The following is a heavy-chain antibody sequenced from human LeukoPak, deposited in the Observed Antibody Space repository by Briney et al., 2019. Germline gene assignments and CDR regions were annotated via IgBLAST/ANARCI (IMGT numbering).Heavy chain of an antibody. V-gene: IGHV3-23*01. CDR2: ISATGGRT. CDR1: GFTFSSYA. Sequence: GGSLRLSCAASGFTFSSYAMSWVRQPPGKGLEWVSAISATGGRTYYADSVKGRFTISRDNSKNTLYLQMNSLRAEDTAVYYCAKVIAAAGTLSPPFEYWGQGTLVTVSS. CDR3: AKVIAAAGTLSPPFEY. D-gene: IGHD6-13*01. J-gene: IGHJ4*02.